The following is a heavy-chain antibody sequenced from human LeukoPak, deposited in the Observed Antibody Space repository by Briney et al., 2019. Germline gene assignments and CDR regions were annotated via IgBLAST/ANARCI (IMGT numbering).Heavy chain of an antibody. Sequence: GGSLRLSCAASGFTFSSYEMNWVRQAPGKGLEWVSYISSSGSTIYYADSVKGRFTISRDNAKNSLYLQMNSLRAEDTAVYYCVGGASYYYDSSGYHWGQGTLVTVSS. J-gene: IGHJ5*02. V-gene: IGHV3-48*03. CDR2: ISSSGSTI. D-gene: IGHD3-22*01. CDR1: GFTFSSYE. CDR3: VGGASYYYDSSGYH.